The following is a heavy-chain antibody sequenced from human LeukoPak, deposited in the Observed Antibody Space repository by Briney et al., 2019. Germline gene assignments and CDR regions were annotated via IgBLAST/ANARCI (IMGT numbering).Heavy chain of an antibody. CDR2: ISSSSSTI. V-gene: IGHV3-48*02. J-gene: IGHJ6*02. CDR1: GFTFSSYS. D-gene: IGHD6-13*01. Sequence: GRSLRLSCAASGFTFSSYSMNWVRQAPGKGLEWVSYISSSSSTIYYADSVKGRFTISRDNAKNSLYLQMNSLRDEDTAVYYCARGASIAAPSRAGFYYYYGMDVWGQGTTVTVSS. CDR3: ARGASIAAPSRAGFYYYYGMDV.